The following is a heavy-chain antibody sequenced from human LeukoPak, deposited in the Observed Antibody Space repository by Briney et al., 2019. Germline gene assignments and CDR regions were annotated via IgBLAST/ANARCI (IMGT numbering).Heavy chain of an antibody. CDR2: IYSGGTR. CDR1: GFTVRSNY. CDR3: ARGLMWGFES. V-gene: IGHV3-66*01. Sequence: PGGALRLSCAVSGFTVRSNYISSGRQAPGKGLEWVSVIYSGGTRHYGDSVKDRFTISRDNSKNTVYLQMDSLRVEDTAVYYCARGLMWGFESWGQGTLVTVSS. J-gene: IGHJ5*01. D-gene: IGHD2-8*01.